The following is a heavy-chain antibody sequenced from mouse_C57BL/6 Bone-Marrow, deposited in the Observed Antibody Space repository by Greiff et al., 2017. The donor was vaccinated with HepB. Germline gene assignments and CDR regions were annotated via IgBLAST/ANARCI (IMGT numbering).Heavy chain of an antibody. D-gene: IGHD2-5*01. V-gene: IGHV1-7*01. J-gene: IGHJ2*01. Sequence: VQLQQSGAELAKPGASVKLSCKASGYTFTSYWMHWVKQRPGQGLEWIGYINPSSGYTKYNQKFKDKAKLTADKSSSTAYMQLSSLTYEDAAVYYCARPHSNYDYWGQGTTLTVSS. CDR2: INPSSGYT. CDR1: GYTFTSYW. CDR3: ARPHSNYDY.